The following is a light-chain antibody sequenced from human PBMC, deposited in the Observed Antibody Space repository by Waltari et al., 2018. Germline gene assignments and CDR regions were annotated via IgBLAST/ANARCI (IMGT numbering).Light chain of an antibody. CDR3: LQDYIFPLT. V-gene: IGKV1-6*01. CDR1: GDIRND. CDR2: AAS. J-gene: IGKJ4*01. Sequence: AIQMTQSPSSLSASVGDRVTITCRASGDIRNDLGWYQQKTGKAPRLLIFAASTLQSGVPSRFSGSGSGTDFTLTISSLQPEDFATYFCLQDYIFPLTFGGGTTVEI.